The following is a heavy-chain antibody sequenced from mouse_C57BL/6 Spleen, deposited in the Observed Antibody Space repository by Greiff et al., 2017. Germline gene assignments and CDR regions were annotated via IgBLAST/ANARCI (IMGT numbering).Heavy chain of an antibody. D-gene: IGHD3-2*02. J-gene: IGHJ2*01. V-gene: IGHV1-82*01. CDR1: GYAFSSSW. CDR2: IYPGDGDT. Sequence: QVQLQQSGPELVKPGASVKISCKASGYAFSSSWMNWVKQRPGKGLEWIGRIYPGDGDTNDNGKFKGKATLTADKSSSTAYMQLSSLTSEDSAVYFCARRGSSGYFDYWGQGTTLTVSS. CDR3: ARRGSSGYFDY.